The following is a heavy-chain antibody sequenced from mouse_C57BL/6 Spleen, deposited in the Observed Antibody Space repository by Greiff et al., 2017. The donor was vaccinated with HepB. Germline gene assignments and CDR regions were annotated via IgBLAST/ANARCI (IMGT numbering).Heavy chain of an antibody. V-gene: IGHV14-4*01. CDR1: GFNIKDDY. D-gene: IGHD2-3*01. Sequence: VQLKESGAELVRPGASVKLSCTASGFNIKDDYMHWVKQRPEQGLEWIGWIDPENGDTEYASKFQGKATITADTSSNTAYLQLSSLTSEDTAVYYCTTSDGYYSDYWGQGTTLTVSS. J-gene: IGHJ2*01. CDR3: TTSDGYYSDY. CDR2: IDPENGDT.